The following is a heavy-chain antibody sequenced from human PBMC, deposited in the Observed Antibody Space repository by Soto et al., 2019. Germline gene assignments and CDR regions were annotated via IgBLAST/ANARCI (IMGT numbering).Heavy chain of an antibody. J-gene: IGHJ4*02. CDR1: GGTISSYA. D-gene: IGHD3-22*01. V-gene: IGHV1-69*13. Sequence: SVKVACKASGGTISSYASSWVRQATGQGLEWMGGIIPIFGTANYAQKFQGRVTITADESTSTAYMELSSLRSEDTAVYYCARESAYYDSSGYYYLDYWGQGTLVTVSS. CDR3: ARESAYYDSSGYYYLDY. CDR2: IIPIFGTA.